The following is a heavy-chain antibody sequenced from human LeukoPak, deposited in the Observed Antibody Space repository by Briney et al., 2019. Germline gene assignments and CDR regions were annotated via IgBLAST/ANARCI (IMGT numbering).Heavy chain of an antibody. J-gene: IGHJ5*02. CDR2: IYYIGST. Sequence: PSEPLSLTCTVSGGSISSHYWSWIRQPPGKGLEWIGYIYYIGSTKYNPSLKSRVTMSVDTSKNQLSLKLSSVTAADTAVYYCARLYDSSGYTNWLDPWGQGTLVTVSS. CDR3: ARLYDSSGYTNWLDP. D-gene: IGHD3-22*01. CDR1: GGSISSHY. V-gene: IGHV4-59*11.